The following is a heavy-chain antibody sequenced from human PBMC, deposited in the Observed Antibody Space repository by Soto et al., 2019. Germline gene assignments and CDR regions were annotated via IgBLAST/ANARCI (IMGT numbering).Heavy chain of an antibody. J-gene: IGHJ5*02. CDR1: GFTFSSYG. D-gene: IGHD3-10*01. V-gene: IGHV3-33*01. CDR3: ARDYYGSGSHNWFDP. Sequence: PGGSLRLSCAASGFTFSSYGMHWVRQAPGKGLEWVAVIWYDGSNKYYADSVKGRFTISRDNSKNTLYLQMNSLRAEDTAVYYCARDYYGSGSHNWFDPWGQGTLVTVSS. CDR2: IWYDGSNK.